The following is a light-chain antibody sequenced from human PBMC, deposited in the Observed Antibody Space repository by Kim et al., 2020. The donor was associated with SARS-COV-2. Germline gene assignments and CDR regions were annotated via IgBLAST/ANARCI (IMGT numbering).Light chain of an antibody. CDR2: AAS. Sequence: ASVGDRITITCRASQGISSYLAWYQQKPGKVPKLLIYAASTLQSGVPSRFSGSGSGTDFTLTISSLQPEDVATYYCQKYNSAPRTFGQGTKVDIK. CDR1: QGISSY. CDR3: QKYNSAPRT. J-gene: IGKJ1*01. V-gene: IGKV1-27*01.